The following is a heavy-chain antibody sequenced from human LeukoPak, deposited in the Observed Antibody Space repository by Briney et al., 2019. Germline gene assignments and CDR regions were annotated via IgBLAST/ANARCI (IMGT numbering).Heavy chain of an antibody. V-gene: IGHV1-2*06. CDR2: INPNSGGT. D-gene: IGHD5-18*01. CDR1: GYTFTGYY. Sequence: ASVKVSCKASGYTFTGYYMHWVRQAPGQGLEWMGRINPNSGGTNYAQKFQGRVTMTRDTSISTAYMEPSRLRSDDTAVYYCARDLVDTAIGEASNWFDPWGQGTLVTVSS. J-gene: IGHJ5*02. CDR3: ARDLVDTAIGEASNWFDP.